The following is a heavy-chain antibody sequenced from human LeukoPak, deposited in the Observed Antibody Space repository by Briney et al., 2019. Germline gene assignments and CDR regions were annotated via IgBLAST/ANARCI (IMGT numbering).Heavy chain of an antibody. CDR1: GFTFSSYW. CDR3: ARKYSGYDSPFDY. CDR2: IKQDGSEK. Sequence: PGGSLRLSCAASGFTFSSYWMRWVRQAPGKGLEWVANIKQDGSEKYYVDSVKGRFTISRDNAKNSLYLQMNSLRAEDTAVYYCARKYSGYDSPFDYWGQGTLVTVSS. J-gene: IGHJ4*02. V-gene: IGHV3-7*01. D-gene: IGHD5-12*01.